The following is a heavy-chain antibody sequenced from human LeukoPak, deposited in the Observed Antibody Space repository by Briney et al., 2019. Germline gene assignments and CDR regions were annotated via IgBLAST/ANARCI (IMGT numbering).Heavy chain of an antibody. J-gene: IGHJ4*02. Sequence: PGGSLRLSCAASGFSFTAYSMNWVRQAPGRGLEWISYIGPGGDIYYADSVTGRFTVSRDTAKNSLHLQMNGLRVGDTAVYYCARRFDSWGQGTLVTVSS. CDR1: GFSFTAYS. CDR2: IGPGGDI. V-gene: IGHV3-48*01. CDR3: ARRFDS.